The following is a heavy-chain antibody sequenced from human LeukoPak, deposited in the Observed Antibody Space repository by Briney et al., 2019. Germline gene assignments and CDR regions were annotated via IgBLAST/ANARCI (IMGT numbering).Heavy chain of an antibody. D-gene: IGHD3-10*01. CDR3: ARGRGGTVVRGYLDY. J-gene: IGHJ4*02. CDR2: MNSNSGNT. CDR1: GYTFTNYD. Sequence: ASVKVSCKGSGYTFTNYDIMWVRQATGQGPEWMGWMNSNSGNTGYAQKFQGRVTMTRDTSINTAYMELHSLTSEDTAVYYCARGRGGTVVRGYLDYWGQGTLVTVSS. V-gene: IGHV1-8*01.